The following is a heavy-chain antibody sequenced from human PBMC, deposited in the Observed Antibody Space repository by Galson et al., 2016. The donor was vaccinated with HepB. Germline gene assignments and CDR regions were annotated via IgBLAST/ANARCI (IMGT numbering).Heavy chain of an antibody. CDR2: IDGGGNI. Sequence: SLRLSCAASGFTVSSKYMSWVRQAPGKGLEWVSVIDGGGNIYYSDSVKGRFTIPRDSSRNTLFLQMNRLRAEDTAIYYCASAYYHYYYYYAMDVWGQGTTVTVSS. D-gene: IGHD1-26*01. CDR1: GFTVSSKY. J-gene: IGHJ6*02. CDR3: ASAYYHYYYYYAMDV. V-gene: IGHV3-53*01.